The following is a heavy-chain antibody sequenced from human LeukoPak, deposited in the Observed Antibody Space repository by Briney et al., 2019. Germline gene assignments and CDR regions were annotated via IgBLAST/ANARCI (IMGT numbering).Heavy chain of an antibody. V-gene: IGHV5-51*01. D-gene: IGHD6-19*01. J-gene: IGHJ4*02. CDR3: TRQRRSSGWPNDY. CDR2: IYPGDSDT. Sequence: GESLKISCQGSGYSFTTCWIAWVRQMPGKGLECMGIIYPGDSDTRYSPSFQGHVTITADKSISTAYLQWSSLRASDNAMYYCTRQRRSSGWPNDYWGQGTLVTVSS. CDR1: GYSFTTCW.